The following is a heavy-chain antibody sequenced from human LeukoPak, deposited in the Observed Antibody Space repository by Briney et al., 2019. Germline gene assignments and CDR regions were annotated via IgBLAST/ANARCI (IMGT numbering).Heavy chain of an antibody. CDR1: GFTFSSYG. CDR3: ARGDFWSGYYPPYYFDY. CDR2: ISYDGSNK. Sequence: QTGGSLRLSCAASGFTFSSYGMHWVRQAPGKGLEWVAVISYDGSNKYYADSVKGRFTISRDNAKNSLYLQMNSLRAEDTAVYYCARGDFWSGYYPPYYFDYWGQGTLVTVSS. D-gene: IGHD3-3*01. V-gene: IGHV3-30*03. J-gene: IGHJ4*02.